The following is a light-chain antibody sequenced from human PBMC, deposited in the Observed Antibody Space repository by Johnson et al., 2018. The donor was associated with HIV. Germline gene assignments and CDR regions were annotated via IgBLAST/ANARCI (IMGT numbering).Light chain of an antibody. V-gene: IGLV1-51*01. CDR2: DNN. J-gene: IGLJ1*01. Sequence: QSVLTQPPSVSAASGQRVDISCSGGSANIENNYVSWYQHHPGTAPKLLIYDNNKRPSGIPDRFSGSKSGTSATLGITGLQTGDEADYYCGTWDSSLSNFVFGIGTKVSVL. CDR3: GTWDSSLSNFV. CDR1: SANIENNY.